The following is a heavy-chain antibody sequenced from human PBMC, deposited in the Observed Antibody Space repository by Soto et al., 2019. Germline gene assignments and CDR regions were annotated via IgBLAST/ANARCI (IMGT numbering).Heavy chain of an antibody. D-gene: IGHD4-17*01. J-gene: IGHJ4*02. CDR2: ISSSSSTI. CDR3: ARDLDYGGNSRGFDY. V-gene: IGHV3-48*02. CDR1: GFTFSSYS. Sequence: GGSLRLSCAASGFTFSSYSMNWVRQAPGKGLEWVSYISSSSSTIYYADSVKGRFTISRDNAKNSLYLQMNSLRDEDTAVYYCARDLDYGGNSRGFDYWGQGTLVTVSS.